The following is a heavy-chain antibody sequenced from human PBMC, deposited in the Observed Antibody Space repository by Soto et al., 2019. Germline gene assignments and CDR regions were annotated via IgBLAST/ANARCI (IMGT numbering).Heavy chain of an antibody. D-gene: IGHD6-19*01. J-gene: IGHJ3*02. CDR1: GFTFSIYA. V-gene: IGHV3-23*01. CDR3: AKGVSNGWYDAFDM. CDR2: ISGSGTSA. Sequence: EVQLLESGGGLVQPGGSLRLSCAASGFTFSIYAMSWVRQAPGKGLEWVSTISGSGTSAYYADSVKGRFTFSRDNSKNTLYLQMNSLRADDTAVYYCAKGVSNGWYDAFDMWGQGTMVTVSS.